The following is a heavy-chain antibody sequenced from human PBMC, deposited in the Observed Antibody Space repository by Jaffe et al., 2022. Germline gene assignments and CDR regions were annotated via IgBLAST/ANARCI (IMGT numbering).Heavy chain of an antibody. CDR1: GGSFSGYY. D-gene: IGHD3-10*01. J-gene: IGHJ3*02. CDR3: ARGRRGPVLLWFRELSHAFDI. Sequence: QVQLQQWGAGLLKPSETLSLTCAVYGGSFSGYYWSWIRQPPGKGLEWIGEINHSGSTNYNPSLKSRVTISVDTSKNQFSLKLSSVTAADTAVYYCARGRRGPVLLWFRELSHAFDIWGQGTMVTVSS. CDR2: INHSGST. V-gene: IGHV4-34*01.